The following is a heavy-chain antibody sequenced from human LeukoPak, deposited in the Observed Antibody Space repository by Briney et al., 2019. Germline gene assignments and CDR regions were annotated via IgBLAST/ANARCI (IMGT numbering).Heavy chain of an antibody. Sequence: GGSLRLSCAASGFTFSSYAMHWVRQAPGKGLEWVAVISYDGSNKYYADSVKGRFTISRDNSKNTLYLQMNSLRAEDTAVYYCARESDKHYDFWSGYLALDYWGQGTLVTVSS. CDR3: ARESDKHYDFWSGYLALDY. CDR2: ISYDGSNK. D-gene: IGHD3-3*01. J-gene: IGHJ4*02. CDR1: GFTFSSYA. V-gene: IGHV3-30-3*01.